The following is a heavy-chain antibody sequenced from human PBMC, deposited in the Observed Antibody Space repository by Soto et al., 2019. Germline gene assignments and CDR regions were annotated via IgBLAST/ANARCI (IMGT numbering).Heavy chain of an antibody. Sequence: EVQLVESGGGLVKPGGSLRLSCAASGFTFSTAWMSWVRQAPGKGLEWVGRIKSKTDGGTTDYAAPVKGRFTISRNDSKNTLYLQMNSLKTDDTAVYYCTTDQYYEFWSGSHSPACWGQGTLVTVSA. CDR3: TTDQYYEFWSGSHSPAC. J-gene: IGHJ4*02. CDR2: IKSKTDGGTT. CDR1: GFTFSTAW. D-gene: IGHD3-3*01. V-gene: IGHV3-15*01.